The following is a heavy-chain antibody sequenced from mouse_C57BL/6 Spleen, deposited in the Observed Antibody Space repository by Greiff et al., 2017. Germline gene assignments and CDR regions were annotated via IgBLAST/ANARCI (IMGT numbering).Heavy chain of an antibody. J-gene: IGHJ1*03. Sequence: EVQLVASGGGLVKPGGSLKLSCAASGFTFSDYGMHWVRQAPEKGLEWVAYISSGSSTIYYADTVKVRFTISRDTAKNTLLLQMTTLRYEDTAMYYCARPDYYGSSWYWYFDVWGTGTTVTVSS. CDR3: ARPDYYGSSWYWYFDV. V-gene: IGHV5-17*01. CDR1: GFTFSDYG. CDR2: ISSGSSTI. D-gene: IGHD1-1*01.